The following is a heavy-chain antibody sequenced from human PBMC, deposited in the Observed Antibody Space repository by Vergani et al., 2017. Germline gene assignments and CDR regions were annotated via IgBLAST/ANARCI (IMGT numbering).Heavy chain of an antibody. CDR2: IDPTDSYT. CDR3: ARRSDYADY. V-gene: IGHV5-10-1*03. Sequence: EVQLVQSGAEVKKPGESLRISCKGSGYRFTSYWINWVRQMPGKGLEWMGRIDPTDSYTKYRPSFQGHVTISADKAISTAYLQWSSLKASDTAMYYCARRSDYADYWGQGTLVTVSS. J-gene: IGHJ4*02. CDR1: GYRFTSYW. D-gene: IGHD4/OR15-4a*01.